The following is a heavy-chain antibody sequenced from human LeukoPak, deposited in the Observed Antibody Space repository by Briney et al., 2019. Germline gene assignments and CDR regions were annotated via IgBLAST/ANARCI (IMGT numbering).Heavy chain of an antibody. V-gene: IGHV3-23*01. J-gene: IGHJ4*02. D-gene: IGHD2-2*01. CDR1: GFTVSSNY. CDR2: ISGIGGST. Sequence: GGSLRLSCAASGFTVSSNYMSWVRQAPGKGLEWVSVISGIGGSTYYAYSVKGRFTISRDNSKNTLSLQMNSLRAEDTAVYYCANRPTCSSTSCYSPSGYWGQGTLVTVSS. CDR3: ANRPTCSSTSCYSPSGY.